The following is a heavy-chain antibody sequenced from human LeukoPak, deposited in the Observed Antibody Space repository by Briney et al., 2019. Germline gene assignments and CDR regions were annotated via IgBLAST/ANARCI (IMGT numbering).Heavy chain of an antibody. V-gene: IGHV4-39*01. CDR1: GGSISSTTYC. J-gene: IGHJ5*02. Sequence: SETLSLTCTVSGGSISSTTYCWSWVRQPPGKGLEWIGCMYYSGSTYYSSSLKGRVTISLDTPKNQFSLRLNSVTASDTAVYYCARGVPAGIDPWGQGTLVTVSS. D-gene: IGHD2-2*01. CDR2: MYYSGST. CDR3: ARGVPAGIDP.